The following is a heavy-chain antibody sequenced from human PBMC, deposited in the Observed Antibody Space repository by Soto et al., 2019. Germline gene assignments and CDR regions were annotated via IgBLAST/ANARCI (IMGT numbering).Heavy chain of an antibody. CDR3: ARSVRDYYDSSGYSSLIPWFDP. CDR1: GGSISRGGYY. Sequence: SETLSLTCTVSGGSISRGGYYWSWIRQHPGKGLEWIGYIYYSGSTYYNPSLKSRVTISVDTSKNQFSLKLSSVTAADTAVYYCARSVRDYYDSSGYSSLIPWFDPWGQGTLVTVSS. V-gene: IGHV4-31*03. D-gene: IGHD3-22*01. CDR2: IYYSGST. J-gene: IGHJ5*02.